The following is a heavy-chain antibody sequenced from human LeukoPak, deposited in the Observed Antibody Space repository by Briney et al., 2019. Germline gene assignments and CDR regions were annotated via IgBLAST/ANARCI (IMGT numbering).Heavy chain of an antibody. CDR1: GVYFSSSGCY. Sequence: SETLSLTCSVSGVYFSSSGCYWGWIRQPPGKGLEWIGSIFYTGNTYYNPSLKSRVTISVDTSKNQFSLKLSSVTAADTAVYYCARGVKQQLVRRFDPWGQGTLVTVSS. D-gene: IGHD6-13*01. V-gene: IGHV4-39*07. CDR3: ARGVKQQLVRRFDP. CDR2: IFYTGNT. J-gene: IGHJ5*02.